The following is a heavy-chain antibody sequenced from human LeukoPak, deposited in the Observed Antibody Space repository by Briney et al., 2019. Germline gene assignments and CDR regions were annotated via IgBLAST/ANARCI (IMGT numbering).Heavy chain of an antibody. CDR1: GYTFTGYY. V-gene: IGHV1-2*06. CDR2: INPNSGGT. CDR3: ARGKAVAGFFDY. J-gene: IGHJ4*02. Sequence: GASVKVSCKASGYTFTGYYMHWVRQAPGQGLEWMGRINPNSGGTNYAQKIQGRVTMTRDTSISTAYMELSRLRSDDTAVYYCARGKAVAGFFDYWGQGTLVTVSS. D-gene: IGHD6-19*01.